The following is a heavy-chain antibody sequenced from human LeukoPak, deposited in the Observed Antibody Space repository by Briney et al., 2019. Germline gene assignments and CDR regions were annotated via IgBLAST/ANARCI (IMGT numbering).Heavy chain of an antibody. J-gene: IGHJ6*04. D-gene: IGHD3-10*01. Sequence: PSETLSLTCTVSGGSISSYYWNWIRQPPGKGLEWIGYIYYSGSTNYNPSLKSRVTISVDTSKNQFSLKLSSVTAADTAVYYCARDLGMVRGVMYGMDVWGKGTTVTVSS. CDR2: IYYSGST. V-gene: IGHV4-59*01. CDR3: ARDLGMVRGVMYGMDV. CDR1: GGSISSYY.